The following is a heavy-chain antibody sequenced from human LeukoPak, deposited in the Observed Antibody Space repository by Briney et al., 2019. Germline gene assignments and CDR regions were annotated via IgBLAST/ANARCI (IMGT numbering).Heavy chain of an antibody. D-gene: IGHD5-18*01. J-gene: IGHJ4*02. Sequence: GGSLRLSCAASGFTFSNAWMSWVRQAPGKGLEWVGRIKSKTDGGTTDYAAPVKGRFTISRDDSKNTLYLQMNSLKTEDTSVYYCTTPGAAMVILFDYWGQGTLVTVSS. CDR3: TTPGAAMVILFDY. CDR1: GFTFSNAW. V-gene: IGHV3-15*01. CDR2: IKSKTDGGTT.